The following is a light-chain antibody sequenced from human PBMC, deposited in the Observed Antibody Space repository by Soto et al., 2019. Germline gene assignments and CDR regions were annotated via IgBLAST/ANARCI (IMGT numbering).Light chain of an antibody. V-gene: IGKV1-5*01. CDR1: QSISSW. J-gene: IGKJ1*01. Sequence: DIQITPSPSILSATAGYRATITCRASQSISSWLAWYQHQPGKAPKLLIYDASNLDSGVPSRFSGSGSGTEFSLTISHLQPDDCATYYCQQYENYWTFGQGTKVDI. CDR3: QQYENYWT. CDR2: DAS.